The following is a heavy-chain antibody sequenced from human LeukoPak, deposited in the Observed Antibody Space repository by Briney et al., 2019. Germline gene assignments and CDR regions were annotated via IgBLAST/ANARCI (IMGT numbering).Heavy chain of an antibody. CDR3: ARDTGLRFLEWLEGIFDY. CDR2: IREDGSEK. D-gene: IGHD3-3*01. CDR1: GFIFSNYW. J-gene: IGHJ4*02. Sequence: GGSLRLSCATSGFIFSNYWMSWVRQAPGKGLEWVANIREDGSEKYYVDSVKGRFSISRDNAKNSLYLQMNSLRAEDTAVYYCARDTGLRFLEWLEGIFDYWGRGALVTVSS. V-gene: IGHV3-7*01.